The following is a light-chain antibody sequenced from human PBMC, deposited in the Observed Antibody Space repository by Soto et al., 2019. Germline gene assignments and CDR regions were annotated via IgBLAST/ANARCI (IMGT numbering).Light chain of an antibody. CDR1: QSISSY. V-gene: IGKV1-39*01. CDR2: AAS. Sequence: DIQMTQSPSSLSASVGDRVTITCRASQSISSYLNWYQQKPGKAPKLLIYAASSLQSGVPSRFSGSGSGTDFTLTISSLQPEDFATYYCQQSYSTPPDTFGQVTMLEIK. CDR3: QQSYSTPPDT. J-gene: IGKJ2*01.